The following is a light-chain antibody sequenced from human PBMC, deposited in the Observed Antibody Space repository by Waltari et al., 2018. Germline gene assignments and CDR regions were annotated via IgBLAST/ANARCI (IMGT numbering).Light chain of an antibody. Sequence: QSVLTQPPSASGTPAQRVTIPCSGSSANIGTTTVTWYQQLPGTAPKLLISNNNQRPSGVPDRFSGSKSGTSASLAISGLQSEDEANYYCAAWDDSLKGVFGGGTKLTVL. CDR1: SANIGTTT. J-gene: IGLJ3*02. V-gene: IGLV1-44*01. CDR3: AAWDDSLKGV. CDR2: NNN.